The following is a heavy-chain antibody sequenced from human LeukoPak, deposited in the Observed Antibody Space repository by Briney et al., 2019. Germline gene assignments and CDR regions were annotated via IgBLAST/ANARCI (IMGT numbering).Heavy chain of an antibody. Sequence: GGSLRLSCTASGFTFSNYAMTWVRQAPGKGLEWVSSISGSGGSTYYADSVKGRFTISRDNSKNTLYLQMNSLRAEDTAVYYCARGITIFGVVIPPTHYGMDVWGQGTTVTVSS. V-gene: IGHV3-23*01. D-gene: IGHD3-3*01. J-gene: IGHJ6*02. CDR2: ISGSGGST. CDR1: GFTFSNYA. CDR3: ARGITIFGVVIPPTHYGMDV.